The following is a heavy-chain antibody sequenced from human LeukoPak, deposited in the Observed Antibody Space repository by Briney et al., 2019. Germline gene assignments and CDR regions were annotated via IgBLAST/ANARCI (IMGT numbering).Heavy chain of an antibody. J-gene: IGHJ6*04. D-gene: IGHD3-22*01. CDR1: GGSFSGYY. CDR2: INHSGST. V-gene: IGHV4-34*01. Sequence: IPSETLSLTCAVYGGSFSGYYWSWIRQPPGKGLEWIGEINHSGSTNYNPSLKSRVTTSVDTSKNQFSLKLSSVTAADTAVYYCARVVSYYYYYGMDVWGKGTTVTVSS. CDR3: ARVVSYYYYYGMDV.